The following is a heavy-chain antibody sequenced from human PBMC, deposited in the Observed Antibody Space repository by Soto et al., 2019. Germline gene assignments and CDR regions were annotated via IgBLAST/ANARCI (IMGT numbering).Heavy chain of an antibody. Sequence: QVQLQESGPGLVKPSQTLSLTCTVSGGSISSGGYYWSWIRQHPGKGLEWIGYIYYSGSTYYNPSLKSRVTISVDTSKNQFSLKLSSVTAADTAVYYCARGAQEGLMVYAISLGFDPWGQGTLVTVSS. CDR2: IYYSGST. V-gene: IGHV4-31*03. CDR1: GGSISSGGYY. D-gene: IGHD2-8*01. J-gene: IGHJ5*02. CDR3: ARGAQEGLMVYAISLGFDP.